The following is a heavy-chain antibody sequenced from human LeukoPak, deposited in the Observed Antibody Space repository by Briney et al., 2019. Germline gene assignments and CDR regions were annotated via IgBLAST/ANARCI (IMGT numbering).Heavy chain of an antibody. Sequence: GGSLRLSCAASGFIFSSYSMNWVRQAPGKGLEWVSGISGSGGSIYYADSVKGRFTISRDNSKNTVYLQMNSLRAEDTAVYYCAKSSNIVIVAAAIFWGQGTLVTVSS. CDR2: ISGSGGSI. D-gene: IGHD2-2*01. CDR3: AKSSNIVIVAAAIF. V-gene: IGHV3-23*01. J-gene: IGHJ4*02. CDR1: GFIFSSYS.